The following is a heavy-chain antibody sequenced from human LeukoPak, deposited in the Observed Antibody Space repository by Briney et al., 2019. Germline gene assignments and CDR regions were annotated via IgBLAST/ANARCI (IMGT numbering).Heavy chain of an antibody. J-gene: IGHJ4*02. CDR1: GGSISSYY. CDR3: ARGVVYYYDSSGYFDY. D-gene: IGHD3-22*01. CDR2: IYYSGST. Sequence: SETLSLTCTVSGGSISSYYWSWLRQPPGKGLEWIGYIYYSGSTNYNPSLKSRVTISVDTSKNQFSLKLSSVTAADTAVYYCARGVVYYYDSSGYFDYWGQGTLVTVSS. V-gene: IGHV4-59*01.